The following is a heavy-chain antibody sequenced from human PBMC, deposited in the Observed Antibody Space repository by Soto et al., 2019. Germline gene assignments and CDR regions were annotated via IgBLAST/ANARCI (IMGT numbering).Heavy chain of an antibody. J-gene: IGHJ4*02. Sequence: GGSLRLSCVASGFTFSDHYMTWIRQAPGKGLEWLSYIIISSSYTNYADSVKGRFTISRDNAMNSLYLQMNSLRAEDTAVYYCARLRLTGYFDYWGQGTLVTVSS. V-gene: IGHV3-11*03. CDR2: IIISSSYT. CDR3: ARLRLTGYFDY. CDR1: GFTFSDHY.